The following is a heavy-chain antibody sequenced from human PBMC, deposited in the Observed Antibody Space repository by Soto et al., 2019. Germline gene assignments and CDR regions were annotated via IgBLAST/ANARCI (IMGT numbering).Heavy chain of an antibody. CDR1: GFTFSSYA. Sequence: EVQLLESGGGLVQPGGSLRLSCAASGFTFSSYAMSWVRQAPGKGLEWVSAISGSGGSTYYADSVKGRFTISRDNSKNTLYLQMNRLRAEETAVYCWARTLYSYGTDYWGQGTLVTVSS. CDR2: ISGSGGST. D-gene: IGHD5-18*01. CDR3: ARTLYSYGTDY. V-gene: IGHV3-23*01. J-gene: IGHJ4*02.